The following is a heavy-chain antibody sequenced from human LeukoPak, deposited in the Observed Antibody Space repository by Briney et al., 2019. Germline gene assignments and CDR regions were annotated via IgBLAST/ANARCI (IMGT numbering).Heavy chain of an antibody. CDR1: GYTFTSYD. D-gene: IGHD3-3*01. J-gene: IGHJ4*02. CDR3: AREIFGAVIISGDY. V-gene: IGHV1-8*01. CDR2: MNPNSGNT. Sequence: ASVKVSCKASGYTFTSYDINWVRQATGQGLGWMGWMNPNSGNTGYAQKFQGRVTMTRNTSISTAYMELSSLRSEDTAVYYCAREIFGAVIISGDYWGQGTLVTVSS.